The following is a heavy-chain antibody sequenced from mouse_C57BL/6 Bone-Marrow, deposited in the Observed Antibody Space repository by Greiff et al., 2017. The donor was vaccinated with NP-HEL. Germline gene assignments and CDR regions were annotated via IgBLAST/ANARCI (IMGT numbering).Heavy chain of an antibody. CDR3: VRLYYYGSSYYAMDY. Sequence: EVQRVESGGGLVQPKGSLKLSCAASGFSFNTYAMNWVRQAPGKGLEWVARIRSKSNNYATYYADSVKDRFTISRDDSESMLYLQMNNLKTEDTAMYYCVRLYYYGSSYYAMDYWGQGTSVTVSS. D-gene: IGHD1-1*01. V-gene: IGHV10-1*01. CDR2: IRSKSNNYAT. CDR1: GFSFNTYA. J-gene: IGHJ4*01.